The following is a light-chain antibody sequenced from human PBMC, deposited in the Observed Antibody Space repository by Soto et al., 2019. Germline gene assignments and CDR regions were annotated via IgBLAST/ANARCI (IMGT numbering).Light chain of an antibody. CDR2: AAY. Sequence: DIQKTQSPSSLSASVGDRVTITCRASQSISSYLNWYQQKPGKAPKLLIYAAYSLQSGVPSTFSGSGSGTDFTLTISSLQPEDFATYYCQQSYSTPPWTFGQGTKVDIK. V-gene: IGKV1-39*01. J-gene: IGKJ1*01. CDR3: QQSYSTPPWT. CDR1: QSISSY.